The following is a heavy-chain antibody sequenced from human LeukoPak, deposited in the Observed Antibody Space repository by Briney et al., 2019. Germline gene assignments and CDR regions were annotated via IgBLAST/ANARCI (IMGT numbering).Heavy chain of an antibody. V-gene: IGHV3-23*01. CDR2: ISGSGGST. D-gene: IGHD3-16*01. Sequence: GGSLRLSCAASRFTFSSYAMSWVRQAPGKGLEWVSGISGSGGSTDYADSVKGRFTISRDNSKNTLYLQMNSLRAEDTAVYYCAKDDDWGRYKHWGQGTLVTVSS. CDR1: RFTFSSYA. J-gene: IGHJ1*01. CDR3: AKDDDWGRYKH.